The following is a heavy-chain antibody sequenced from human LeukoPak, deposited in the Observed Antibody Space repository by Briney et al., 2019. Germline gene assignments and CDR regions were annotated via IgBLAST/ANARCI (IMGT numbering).Heavy chain of an antibody. Sequence: ASVKVSCKASGYTFTSYDINWVRQATGQGLEWMGWMNPNSGNTGYAQKFQGRVTMTRNTSISTAYMELSSLRSEDTAVYYCARAYHYGYSSGWYAVDYWGQGTLVTVPS. CDR3: ARAYHYGYSSGWYAVDY. V-gene: IGHV1-8*01. J-gene: IGHJ4*02. D-gene: IGHD6-19*01. CDR2: MNPNSGNT. CDR1: GYTFTSYD.